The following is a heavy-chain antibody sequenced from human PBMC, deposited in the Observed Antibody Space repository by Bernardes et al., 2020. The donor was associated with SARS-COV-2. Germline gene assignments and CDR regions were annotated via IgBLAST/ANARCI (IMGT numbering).Heavy chain of an antibody. D-gene: IGHD3-3*01. V-gene: IGHV3-21*01. CDR2: ISSRSDSI. Sequence: GGSLRLSCAASGFTFSSYGMNWVRQAPGKGLEWVSSISSRSDSIYYADSMKGRLTISRDNANNSLYLQMNNLRAEDTALYYCARVGYSDFWSAQSSFSQSSFYYYGMDFWGQGTTVTVSS. J-gene: IGHJ6*02. CDR1: GFTFSSYG. CDR3: ARVGYSDFWSAQSSFSQSSFYYYGMDF.